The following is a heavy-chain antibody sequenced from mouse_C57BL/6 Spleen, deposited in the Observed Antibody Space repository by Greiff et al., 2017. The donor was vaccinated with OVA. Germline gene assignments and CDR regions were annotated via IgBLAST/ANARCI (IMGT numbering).Heavy chain of an antibody. V-gene: IGHV1-54*01. D-gene: IGHD1-1*01. CDR3: ARGGDYSSYAMDY. CDR2: INPGSGGT. CDR1: GYAFTNYL. J-gene: IGHJ4*01. Sequence: QVQLQQSGAELVRPGTSVTVSCKASGYAFTNYLIEWVKQRPGQGLEWIGVINPGSGGTNYNEKFKGKATLTADKSSSTAYMQLSSLTSEDSAVYFCARGGDYSSYAMDYWGQGTSVTVSS.